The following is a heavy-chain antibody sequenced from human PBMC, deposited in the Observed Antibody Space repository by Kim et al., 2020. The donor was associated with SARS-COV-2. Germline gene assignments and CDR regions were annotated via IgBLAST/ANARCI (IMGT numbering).Heavy chain of an antibody. CDR1: GFTFSSYD. CDR3: AREGGHGSGFGGYYYYYGMDV. CDR2: IGTAGDT. D-gene: IGHD3-10*01. V-gene: IGHV3-13*01. J-gene: IGHJ6*02. Sequence: GGSMRLSCAASGFTFSSYDMHWVRQATGKGLEWVSAIGTAGDTYYPGSVKGRFTISRENAKNSLYLQMNSLRAGDTAVYYCAREGGHGSGFGGYYYYYGMDVWGQGTTVTVSS.